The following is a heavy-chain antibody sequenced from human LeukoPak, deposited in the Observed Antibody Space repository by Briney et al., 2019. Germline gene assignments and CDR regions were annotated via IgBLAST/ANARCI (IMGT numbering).Heavy chain of an antibody. CDR1: GYSISSSNW. V-gene: IGHV4-28*01. CDR2: IHYSGSA. CDR3: ASRMYGSSGRYFHH. D-gene: IGHD6-13*01. J-gene: IGHJ1*01. Sequence: SETLSLTCGVSGYSISSSNWWGWIRQPPGKGLEWIGYIHYSGSAYYNPSLKSRVTMSVDTSNNQFSLKLNSVTAVDTAVYYCASRMYGSSGRYFHHWGQGTLVTVSS.